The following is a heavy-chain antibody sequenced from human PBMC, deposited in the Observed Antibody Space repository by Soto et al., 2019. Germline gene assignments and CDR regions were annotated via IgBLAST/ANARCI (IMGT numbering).Heavy chain of an antibody. Sequence: DLVESGGGLVQPGGSLRLSCSASGFNLKDYGMHWVRQAPGKGLEQVAASTYVGGTPYYVESVKGRFTVSRDNSKNTLYLQMGSLRPEDTAIYFCVKDYSHGRFRDYWGQGTLVTVSS. D-gene: IGHD1-26*01. V-gene: IGHV3-64D*06. CDR3: VKDYSHGRFRDY. CDR1: GFNLKDYG. CDR2: STYVGGTP. J-gene: IGHJ4*02.